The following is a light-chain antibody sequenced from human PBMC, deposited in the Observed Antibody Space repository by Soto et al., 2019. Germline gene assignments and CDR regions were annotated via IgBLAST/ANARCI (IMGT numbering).Light chain of an antibody. CDR3: QQTFRTPHT. Sequence: DIRMTQSPASLSASVGDRVTITCRVSQTISNYLNWYQQKPGAAPKLLIYSASTLQSGVPSRFSGSGFGTDYTLTISSLQPADFAVYYCQQTFRTPHTFGQGTKVDIK. CDR2: SAS. CDR1: QTISNY. J-gene: IGKJ2*01. V-gene: IGKV1-39*01.